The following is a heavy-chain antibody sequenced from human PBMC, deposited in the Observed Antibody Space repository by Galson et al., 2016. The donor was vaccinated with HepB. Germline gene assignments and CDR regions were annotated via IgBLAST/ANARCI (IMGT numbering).Heavy chain of an antibody. CDR3: AREGGSGYDSLDAFDI. CDR1: GFTFRDYY. Sequence: SLRLSCAASGFTFRDYYMSWIRQAPGKGLEWVSYISRRSEIIYYADSVKGRFTISRDNGKNSLYLQMNSLRAEDTAVYYCAREGGSGYDSLDAFDIWGQGTMVTVSS. CDR2: ISRRSEII. J-gene: IGHJ3*02. D-gene: IGHD5-12*01. V-gene: IGHV3-11*01.